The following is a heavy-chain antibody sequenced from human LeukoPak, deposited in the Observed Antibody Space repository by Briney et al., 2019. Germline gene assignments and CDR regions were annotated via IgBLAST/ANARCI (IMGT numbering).Heavy chain of an antibody. J-gene: IGHJ4*02. Sequence: ASVTVSCKASIFADYYIYWVRQAPGQGLEWMGWINPNSGGTNYAQKFQGRVTMTRDTSISTAYMELSSLRSDDTAVYYCARDSPTTIDMSLDYWGQGTPVTVSS. CDR3: ARDSPTTIDMSLDY. D-gene: IGHD4/OR15-4a*01. V-gene: IGHV1-2*02. CDR2: INPNSGGT. CDR1: IFADYY.